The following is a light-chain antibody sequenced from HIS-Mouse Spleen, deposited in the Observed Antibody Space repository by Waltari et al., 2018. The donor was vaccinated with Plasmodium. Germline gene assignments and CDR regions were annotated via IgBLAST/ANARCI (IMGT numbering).Light chain of an antibody. J-gene: IGLJ2*01. CDR2: RNN. Sequence: QSVLTQPPSASGTPGQRVTISCSGSSSNIGSNYVYWYQQLPGTAPKLLIYRNNQRPSGFPDRFSGSKSGPSASLAISGLRSEDEADYYCAAWDDSLSGPVFGGGTKLTVL. V-gene: IGLV1-47*01. CDR1: SSNIGSNY. CDR3: AAWDDSLSGPV.